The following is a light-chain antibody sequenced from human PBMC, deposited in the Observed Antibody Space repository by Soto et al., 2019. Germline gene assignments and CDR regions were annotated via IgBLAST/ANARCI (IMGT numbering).Light chain of an antibody. J-gene: IGLJ1*01. V-gene: IGLV2-8*01. CDR3: SSDAGNYNYV. CDR1: SSDVGGYDH. CDR2: EVT. Sequence: SVLTQPPSASWSPGQLVTIPCTGTSSDVGGYDHVSWYQQHPGKAPKLMIYEVTKRPAGVPDRFSGSKSGNTASLTVSGLQAEDEADYYCSSDAGNYNYVFGTGTKVTVL.